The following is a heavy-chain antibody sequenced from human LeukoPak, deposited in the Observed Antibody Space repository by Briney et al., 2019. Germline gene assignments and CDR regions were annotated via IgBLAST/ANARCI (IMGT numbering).Heavy chain of an antibody. CDR2: IYSGGNT. D-gene: IGHD3-10*01. J-gene: IGHJ4*02. Sequence: GGSLRLSCAASGFSVSSNYTSWVRQAPGKGLEWVSVIYSGGNTYYADSVKGRFTISRDKSKNTLYLQMNSLTAEDTAVYYCARDLLGYYGSGSYSSAWGQGTLVTVSS. CDR3: ARDLLGYYGSGSYSSA. CDR1: GFSVSSNY. V-gene: IGHV3-53*01.